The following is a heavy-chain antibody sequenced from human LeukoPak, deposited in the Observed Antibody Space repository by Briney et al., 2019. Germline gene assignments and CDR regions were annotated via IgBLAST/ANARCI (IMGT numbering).Heavy chain of an antibody. Sequence: PSETRSLTCTVSGGSVSSGSYYWSWIRQPPGKGLEWIGYIYYSGSTNYNPSLKSRVTISVDTSKNQFSLKLSSVTAADTAVYYCARIRDYYDSSGYYPPGIIDYWGQGTLVTVSS. CDR3: ARIRDYYDSSGYYPPGIIDY. CDR2: IYYSGST. J-gene: IGHJ4*02. CDR1: GGSVSSGSYY. V-gene: IGHV4-61*01. D-gene: IGHD3-22*01.